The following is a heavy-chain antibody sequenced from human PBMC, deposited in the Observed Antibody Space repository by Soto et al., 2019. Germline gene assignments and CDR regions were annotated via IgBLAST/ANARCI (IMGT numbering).Heavy chain of an antibody. D-gene: IGHD3-22*01. J-gene: IGHJ4*02. CDR1: GFTFSSYA. CDR3: ARASRNYYDSSGYLYFFDF. V-gene: IGHV3-23*01. CDR2: INGDGSTT. Sequence: SLRLSCAASGFTFSSYAMSWVRQAPGKGLEWVSRINGDGSTTTYADSVKGRFTISRDNSKNTLYLQMNSLRAEDTAVYYCARASRNYYDSSGYLYFFDFWGQGTLVTVSS.